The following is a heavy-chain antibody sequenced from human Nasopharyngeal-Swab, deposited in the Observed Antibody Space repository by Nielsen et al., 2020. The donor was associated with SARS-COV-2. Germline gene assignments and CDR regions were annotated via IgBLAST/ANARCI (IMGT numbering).Heavy chain of an antibody. V-gene: IGHV3-30*18. CDR1: GFMFSRHG. J-gene: IGHJ4*02. Sequence: GESLKISCAASGFMFSRHGMHWVRQAPGKALEWLAILSHDRTDKYYADSVKGRVTVSRDNSKNTLYLQMDNLRTDDTAIYYCAKERTVAGPQGGFDFWGQGTLVTVSS. CDR3: AKERTVAGPQGGFDF. CDR2: LSHDRTDK. D-gene: IGHD6-19*01.